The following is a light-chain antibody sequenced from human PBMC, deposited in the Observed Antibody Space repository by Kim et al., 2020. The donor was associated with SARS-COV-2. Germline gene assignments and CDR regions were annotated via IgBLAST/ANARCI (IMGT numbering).Light chain of an antibody. CDR1: NIGSKS. V-gene: IGLV3-21*04. CDR3: QVWDSSSDRGV. CDR2: YDS. J-gene: IGLJ3*02. Sequence: SYELTQPPSVSVALGKTARITCGGNNIGSKSVHWYQQKPGQAPVLVIYYDSDRPSGIPERFSGSNSGNTATLTISRVEAGDEADYYCQVWDSSSDRGVFG.